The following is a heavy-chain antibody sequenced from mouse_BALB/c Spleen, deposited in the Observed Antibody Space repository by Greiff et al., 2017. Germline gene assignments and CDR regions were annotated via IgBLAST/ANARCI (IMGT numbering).Heavy chain of an antibody. J-gene: IGHJ4*01. CDR2: ISSGGST. V-gene: IGHV5-6-5*01. CDR3: AREVYYYGSSTMDY. CDR1: GFTFSSYA. D-gene: IGHD1-1*01. Sequence: EVMLVESGGGLVKPGGSLKLSCAASGFTFSSYAMSWVRQTPEKRLEWVASISSGGSTYYPDSVKGRFTISRDNARNILYLQMSSLRSEDTAMYYCAREVYYYGSSTMDYWGQGTSVTVSS.